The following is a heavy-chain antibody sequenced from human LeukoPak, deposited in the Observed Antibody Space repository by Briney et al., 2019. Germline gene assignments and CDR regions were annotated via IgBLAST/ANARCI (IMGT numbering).Heavy chain of an antibody. J-gene: IGHJ5*02. CDR1: GGSFSGYS. CDR3: ARAYSSSWYWNWFDP. D-gene: IGHD6-13*01. CDR2: INHSGNT. Sequence: SETLSLTCAVYGGSFSGYSWSWIRQPPGKGLEWIGEINHSGNTNYNSSLKSRVTISVDTSKNRFSLKMSSVTAADTAVYYCARAYSSSWYWNWFDPWGQGTLVTVSS. V-gene: IGHV4-34*01.